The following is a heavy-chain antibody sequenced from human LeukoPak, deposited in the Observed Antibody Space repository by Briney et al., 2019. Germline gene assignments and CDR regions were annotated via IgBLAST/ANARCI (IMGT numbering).Heavy chain of an antibody. J-gene: IGHJ4*02. CDR1: GFTFSSYW. CDR2: INSDGNST. V-gene: IGHV3-74*01. Sequence: GGSLRLSCAASGFTFSSYWMHWVRQAPGKGLVWVSRINSDGNSTSYADSVKGRFTISRDNAKNTLYLLMSSLRAEDTAVYYCGGGGSPSYGLGYWGQGTLVTVSS. D-gene: IGHD5-18*01. CDR3: GGGGSPSYGLGY.